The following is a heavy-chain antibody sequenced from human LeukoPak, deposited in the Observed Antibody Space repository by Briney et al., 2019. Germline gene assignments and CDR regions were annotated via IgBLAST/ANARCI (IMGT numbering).Heavy chain of an antibody. Sequence: GRSLRLSCAASGFTFSNYGMHWVRQAPGKGLEWVAVIWYDGSNKYYANSVKGRFTISRDNSKNTLSLQMNTLRAEDTAVYYRARSRGGSSSGVGDFFDYWSQGSLVTVSS. CDR1: GFTFSNYG. J-gene: IGHJ4*02. CDR3: ARSRGGSSSGVGDFFDY. V-gene: IGHV3-33*01. CDR2: IWYDGSNK. D-gene: IGHD6-6*01.